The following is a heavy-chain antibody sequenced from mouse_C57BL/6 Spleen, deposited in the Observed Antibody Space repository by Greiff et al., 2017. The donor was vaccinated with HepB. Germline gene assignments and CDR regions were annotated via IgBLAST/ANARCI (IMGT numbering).Heavy chain of an antibody. CDR2: IYPGSGNT. D-gene: IGHD2-2*01. CDR3: AGELYYGYDYAMDY. J-gene: IGHJ4*01. CDR1: GYTFTDYY. V-gene: IGHV1-76*01. Sequence: VQLQQSGAELVRPGASVKLSCKASGYTFTDYYINWVKQRPGQGLEWIARIYPGSGNTYYNEKFKGKATLTAEKSSSTAYMQLSSLTSEDSAVYFCAGELYYGYDYAMDYWGQGTSVTVSS.